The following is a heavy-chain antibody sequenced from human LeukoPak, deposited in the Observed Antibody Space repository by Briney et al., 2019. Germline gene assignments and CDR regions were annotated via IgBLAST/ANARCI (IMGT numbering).Heavy chain of an antibody. CDR1: GFTFSSYS. V-gene: IGHV3-21*01. CDR3: ARGKYCTNGVCYKRWFDP. J-gene: IGHJ5*02. CDR2: ISSSSSYI. D-gene: IGHD2-8*01. Sequence: GGSLRLSCAASGFTFSSYSMNWVRQAPGKGLEWVSSISSSSSYIYYADSVKGRFTISRDNAKNSLYLQMNSLRAEDTAVYYCARGKYCTNGVCYKRWFDPSGQGTLVTVSS.